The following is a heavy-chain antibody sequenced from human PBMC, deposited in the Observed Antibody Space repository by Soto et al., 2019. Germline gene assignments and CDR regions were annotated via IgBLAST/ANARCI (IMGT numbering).Heavy chain of an antibody. V-gene: IGHV4-39*02. J-gene: IGHJ3*02. CDR2: INYSGTT. CDR1: GVSLSSSTFY. Sequence: SETLSLTCTVSGVSLSSSTFYWGWIRQPPGKGLEWIGTINYSGTTYNNPSLKSRVTISLDTSKNHFSLKLSSVTAADTAVYYCARPRGSKTFDIWGQGTTVTVSS. CDR3: ARPRGSKTFDI. D-gene: IGHD2-2*01.